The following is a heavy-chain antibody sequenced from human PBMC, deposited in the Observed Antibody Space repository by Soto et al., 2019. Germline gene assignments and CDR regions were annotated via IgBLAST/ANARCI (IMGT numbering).Heavy chain of an antibody. CDR2: IYYSGST. V-gene: IGHV4-39*01. CDR1: GGSVSSSSYY. CDR3: ARITIFGVVINEGMDV. Sequence: PSESLSLSGTVSGGSVSSSSYYWGWILQPPGKGLEWIGSIYYSGSTYYNPSLKSRVTISVDTSKNQFSLKLSSVTAADTAVYYCARITIFGVVINEGMDVWGQGTTVTV. J-gene: IGHJ6*02. D-gene: IGHD3-3*01.